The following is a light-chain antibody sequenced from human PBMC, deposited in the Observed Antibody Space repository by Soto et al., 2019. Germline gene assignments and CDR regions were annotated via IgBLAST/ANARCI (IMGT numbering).Light chain of an antibody. CDR3: LHRSDWRT. J-gene: IGKJ1*01. CDR2: GAS. Sequence: EIVMTQTPATLSVSPGEGATLSFRASQSVSSKLAWYQQKPGQAPRLLIYGASTRATGIPARFSGSGSGTDFTLTISRLEPEDFAVYYCLHRSDWRTFGRGTKVDIK. CDR1: QSVSSK. V-gene: IGKV3-15*01.